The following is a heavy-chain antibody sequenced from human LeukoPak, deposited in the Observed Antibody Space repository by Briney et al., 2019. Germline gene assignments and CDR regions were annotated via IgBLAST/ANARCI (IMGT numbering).Heavy chain of an antibody. V-gene: IGHV1-8*02. CDR1: GYTFTGYY. CDR2: MNPNSGNT. J-gene: IGHJ6*02. D-gene: IGHD6-13*01. CDR3: ARFHFSSAAGYYYYYYGMDV. Sequence: ASVKVSCKASGYTFTGYYMHWVRQAPGQGLEWMGWMNPNSGNTGYAQKFQGRVTMTRNTSISTAYMELSSLRSEDTAVYYCARFHFSSAAGYYYYYYGMDVWGQGTTVTVSS.